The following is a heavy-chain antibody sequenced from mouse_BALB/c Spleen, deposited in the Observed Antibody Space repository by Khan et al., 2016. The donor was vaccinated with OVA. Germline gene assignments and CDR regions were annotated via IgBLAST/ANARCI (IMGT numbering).Heavy chain of an antibody. CDR2: IYPGNVNT. J-gene: IGHJ3*01. D-gene: IGHD1-1*02. CDR1: GYTFTSYF. CDR3: ARAGYGAFAY. V-gene: IGHV1S56*01. Sequence: QVQLQQSGPELVKPGASVRISCKASGYTFTSYFIHWVNQRPGQGLEWIGWIYPGNVNTKYNERFTGKATLTADTSSSPPYLQLSSLTSEASASYFCARAGYGAFAYWGQGTLVTVSA.